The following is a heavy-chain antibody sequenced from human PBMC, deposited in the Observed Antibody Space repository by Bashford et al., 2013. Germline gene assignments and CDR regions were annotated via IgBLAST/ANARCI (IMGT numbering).Heavy chain of an antibody. Sequence: WVRQAPGQGLEWMGGIIPIFGTANYAQKFQGRVTITADESTSTAYMELSSLRSEDTAVYYCARDPYYYDSSGYLFYYYYYGMDVWGQGTTVTVSS. D-gene: IGHD3-22*01. J-gene: IGHJ6*02. CDR2: IIPIFGTA. CDR3: ARDPYYYDSSGYLFYYYYYGMDV. V-gene: IGHV1-69*01.